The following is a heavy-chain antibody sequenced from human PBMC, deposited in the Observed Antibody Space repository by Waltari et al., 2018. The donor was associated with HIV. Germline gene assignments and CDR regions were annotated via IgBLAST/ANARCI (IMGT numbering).Heavy chain of an antibody. J-gene: IGHJ4*02. CDR1: GFSLSTSGVG. V-gene: IGHV2-5*01. CDR3: AHRRTYYYDISGYLTGCFDY. CDR2: IYWNDDK. D-gene: IGHD3-22*01. Sequence: QITLKESGPTLVKPTQTLTLTCTFSGFSLSTSGVGVGWIRQPPGKALELLSLIYWNDDKRYSPSLKSRLTSTKDTSKNQVVLTMTNMDPVDTATYYCAHRRTYYYDISGYLTGCFDYWGQGTLVTVSS.